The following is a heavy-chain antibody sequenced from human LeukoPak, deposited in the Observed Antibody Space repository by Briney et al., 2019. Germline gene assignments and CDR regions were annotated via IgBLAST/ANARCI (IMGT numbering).Heavy chain of an antibody. D-gene: IGHD5-24*01. Sequence: GESLQISCKGSGYNFTNYWIGWVRQMPAKGREWMGFIYPGDSDTTYSPSFQGQVTISADKSIRTAYLQWSSLKASDTAMYYCARQRDGYNYVGTDYWGQGTLVTVSS. CDR2: IYPGDSDT. J-gene: IGHJ4*02. CDR1: GYNFTNYW. V-gene: IGHV5-51*01. CDR3: ARQRDGYNYVGTDY.